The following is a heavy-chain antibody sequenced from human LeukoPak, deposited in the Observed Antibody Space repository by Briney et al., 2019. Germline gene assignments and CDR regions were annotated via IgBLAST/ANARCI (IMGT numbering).Heavy chain of an antibody. D-gene: IGHD4/OR15-4a*01. J-gene: IGHJ4*02. CDR1: GFTFSNAW. CDR3: TIMVAPTGY. Sequence: GGXLRLSCAASGFTFSNAWMSWVRQAPGKGVEWVGRIKSKTDGGTTDYAAPVKGRFTIAREDRKNRLYLQMNSLKTEDTAVYYCTIMVAPTGYWGQGTLVTVSS. V-gene: IGHV3-15*01. CDR2: IKSKTDGGTT.